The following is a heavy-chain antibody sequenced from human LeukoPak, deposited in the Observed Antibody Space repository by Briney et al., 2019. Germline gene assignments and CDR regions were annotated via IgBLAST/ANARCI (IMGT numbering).Heavy chain of an antibody. J-gene: IGHJ4*02. CDR3: ARSVSDTAMANFDC. Sequence: ASVKVSCKASGYTFTSYGISWVRQAPGQGLEWMGWISAYNGNTNYPQKLQGRVTMTTDTSTSTAYMGLRSLRSDDPAVYYCARSVSDTAMANFDCWGQGTLVTVSS. V-gene: IGHV1-18*01. CDR1: GYTFTSYG. D-gene: IGHD5-18*01. CDR2: ISAYNGNT.